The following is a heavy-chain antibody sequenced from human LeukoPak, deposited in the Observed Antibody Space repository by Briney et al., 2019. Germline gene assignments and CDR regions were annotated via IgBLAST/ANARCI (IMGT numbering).Heavy chain of an antibody. CDR3: ARVHGEKVVPAPYYFDY. D-gene: IGHD2-2*01. J-gene: IGHJ4*02. CDR2: ISYDGSNK. CDR1: GFTFSSYA. V-gene: IGHV3-30-3*01. Sequence: GGSLRLSCAASGFTFSSYAMHWVRQAPGKGLEWVAVISYDGSNKYYADSVKGRFTISRDNSKNTLYLQMNSLRAEDTAVYYCARVHGEKVVPAPYYFDYWGQGTLVTVSS.